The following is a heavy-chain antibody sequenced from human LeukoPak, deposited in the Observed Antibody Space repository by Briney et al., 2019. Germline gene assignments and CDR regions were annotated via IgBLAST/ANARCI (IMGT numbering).Heavy chain of an antibody. D-gene: IGHD3-16*01. V-gene: IGHV4-59*01. CDR2: ISYSGST. CDR3: ARVGRGDYVWGSYSFDY. Sequence: SETLSLTCTVSSDSISSYHWSWIRQPPGKGLEWIGYISYSGSTNYNPSLKSRVTISVDTSENQFSLKVSSVTAADTAVYYCARVGRGDYVWGSYSFDYWGQGTLVTASS. J-gene: IGHJ4*02. CDR1: SDSISSYH.